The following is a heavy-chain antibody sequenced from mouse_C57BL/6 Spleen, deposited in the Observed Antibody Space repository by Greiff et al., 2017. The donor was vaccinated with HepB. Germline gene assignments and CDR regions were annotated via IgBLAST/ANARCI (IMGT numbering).Heavy chain of an antibody. D-gene: IGHD3-1*01. J-gene: IGHJ1*03. V-gene: IGHV3-6*01. Sequence: ESGPGLVKPSQSLSLTCYVTGYSITSGYYWNWIRQFPGNKLEWMGYISYDGSNNYNPSLKNRISITRDTSKNQFFLKLNSVTTEDTATYYCARGLYWYFDVWGTGTTVTVSS. CDR1: GYSITSGYY. CDR3: ARGLYWYFDV. CDR2: ISYDGSN.